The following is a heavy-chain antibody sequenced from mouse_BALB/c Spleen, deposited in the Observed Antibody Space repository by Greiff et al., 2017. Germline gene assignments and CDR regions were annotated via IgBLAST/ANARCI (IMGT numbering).Heavy chain of an antibody. CDR1: GFTFSDYY. J-gene: IGHJ4*01. CDR2: ISDGGSYT. CDR3: AREFYYGSRYAMDY. V-gene: IGHV5-4*02. Sequence: EVKLVESGGGLVKPGGSLKLSCAASGFTFSDYYMYWVRQTPEKRLEWVATISDGGSYTYYPDSVKGRFTISRDNAKNNLYLQMSSLKSEDTAMYYCAREFYYGSRYAMDYWGQGTSVTVSS. D-gene: IGHD1-1*01.